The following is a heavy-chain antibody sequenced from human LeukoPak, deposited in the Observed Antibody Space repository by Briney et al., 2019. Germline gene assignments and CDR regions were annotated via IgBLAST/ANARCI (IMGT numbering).Heavy chain of an antibody. J-gene: IGHJ3*02. D-gene: IGHD3-22*01. CDR1: GFSFSNYE. CDR3: ARDLGRYDSNQGPLDAFDI. CDR2: ISSSGSSR. Sequence: PGGSLRLSCAASGFSFSNYEMNWVRQAPGKGLEWVSYISSSGSSRHYADSVKGRFTISRDNAKNSLYLQMNSLRAEDTAVYYCARDLGRYDSNQGPLDAFDIWGQGTMVAVSS. V-gene: IGHV3-48*03.